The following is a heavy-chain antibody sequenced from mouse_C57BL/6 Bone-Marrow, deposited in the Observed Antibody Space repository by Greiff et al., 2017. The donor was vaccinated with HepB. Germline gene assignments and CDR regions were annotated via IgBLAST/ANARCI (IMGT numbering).Heavy chain of an antibody. CDR2: ISDGGSYT. J-gene: IGHJ3*01. CDR3: ARGTMVTTDGFAY. CDR1: GFTFSSYA. V-gene: IGHV5-4*01. Sequence: EVQLVESGGGLVKPGGSLKLSCAASGFTFSSYAMSWVRQTPEKRLEWVATISDGGSYTYYPDNVKGRFTISRDNAKNNLYLQMSHLKSEDTAMYYCARGTMVTTDGFAYWGQGTLVTVSA. D-gene: IGHD2-2*01.